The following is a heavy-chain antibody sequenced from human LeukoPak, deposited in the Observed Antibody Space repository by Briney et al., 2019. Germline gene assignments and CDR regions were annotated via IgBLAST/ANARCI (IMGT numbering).Heavy chain of an antibody. Sequence: GGSLRLSCAASGFTFSSYSMNWVRQAPGKGLEWVSYISSSSSTIYYADSVKGRFTISRDNAKNSLYLQMNSLRAEDTAVYYCARRVSSYYYMDVWGKGTTVTVSS. CDR3: ARRVSSYYYMDV. J-gene: IGHJ6*03. V-gene: IGHV3-48*04. CDR2: ISSSSSTI. CDR1: GFTFSSYS.